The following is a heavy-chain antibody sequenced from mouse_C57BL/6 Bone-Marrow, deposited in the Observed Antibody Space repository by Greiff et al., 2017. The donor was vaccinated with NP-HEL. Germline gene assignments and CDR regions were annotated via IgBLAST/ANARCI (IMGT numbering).Heavy chain of an antibody. CDR1: GYTFTSYW. CDR2: IDPNSGGT. J-gene: IGHJ1*03. Sequence: VKLQQPGADLVKPGASVKLSCKASGYTFTSYWMHWVKQRPGRGLEWIGRIDPNSGGTKFNEKFKTKATLTVDKPSSTAYMQLSSLTSEDSAVYYGARYYDGSRGWYFDVWGTGTTVTVSA. V-gene: IGHV1-72*01. CDR3: ARYYDGSRGWYFDV. D-gene: IGHD1-1*01.